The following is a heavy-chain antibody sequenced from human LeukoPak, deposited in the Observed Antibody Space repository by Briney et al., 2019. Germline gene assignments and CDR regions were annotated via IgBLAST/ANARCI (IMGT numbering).Heavy chain of an antibody. CDR2: IRYDGSNK. CDR1: GFTFSSYG. J-gene: IGHJ5*02. V-gene: IGHV3-30*02. CDR3: AKSIRAAAPGDP. D-gene: IGHD6-13*01. Sequence: GGSLRLSCAASGFTFSSYGMHWVRQAPGKGLEWMAFIRYDGSNKYYADSVKGRFTISRDNSKNTLYLQMNSLRAEDTAVYCCAKSIRAAAPGDPWGQGTLVTVSS.